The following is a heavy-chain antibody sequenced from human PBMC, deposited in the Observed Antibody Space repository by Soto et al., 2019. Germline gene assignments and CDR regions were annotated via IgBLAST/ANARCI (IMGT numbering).Heavy chain of an antibody. CDR2: MNPYSGET. CDR1: GYTFTDYE. D-gene: IGHD3-3*01. V-gene: IGHV1-8*01. Sequence: QVQLVQSGAEVKKPGASVKVSCKASGYTFTDYEINWVRQATGQGLEWMGWMNPYSGETGYAQKFQCRVTMTRNTSISTAYMELSSLRSEDTAVYYCARGNNYDFWSGSSRGMDVWGQGTTVTVSS. J-gene: IGHJ6*02. CDR3: ARGNNYDFWSGSSRGMDV.